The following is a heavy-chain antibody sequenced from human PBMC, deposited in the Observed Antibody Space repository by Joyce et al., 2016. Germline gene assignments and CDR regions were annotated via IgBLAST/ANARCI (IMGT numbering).Heavy chain of an antibody. Sequence: EVQLVEPGGGLVKHGGSLRLSCVVFGFTFGDHRMFWVRRAAGKRLDCVSSISFRGKYIFYADAVKGRFTTSRDNARNSLYLQINSLRAEETAVYYCAGELGEGYCSGGRCCRHWYFDLWGRGTLITVSS. CDR1: GFTFGDHR. J-gene: IGHJ2*01. D-gene: IGHD2-15*01. CDR2: ISFRGKYI. V-gene: IGHV3-21*01. CDR3: AGELGEGYCSGGRCCRHWYFDL.